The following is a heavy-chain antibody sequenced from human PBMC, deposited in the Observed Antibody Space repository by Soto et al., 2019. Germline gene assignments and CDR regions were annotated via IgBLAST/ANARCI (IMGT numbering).Heavy chain of an antibody. J-gene: IGHJ6*02. D-gene: IGHD6-13*01. CDR2: FDPEDGET. CDR3: ATAPSIAAAGTVANSYYYYGMDV. V-gene: IGHV1-24*01. Sequence: GASVKVSCKVSGYTLTELSLHWVRQAPGKGLEWMGGFDPEDGETIYAQKFQGRVTMTEDTSTDTAYMELSSLRSEDTAVYYCATAPSIAAAGTVANSYYYYGMDVWGQGTTVTVSS. CDR1: GYTLTELS.